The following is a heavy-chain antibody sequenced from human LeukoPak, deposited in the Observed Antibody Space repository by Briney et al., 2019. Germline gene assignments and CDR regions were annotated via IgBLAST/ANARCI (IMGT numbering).Heavy chain of an antibody. Sequence: GGSLRLSCAASGFAFDDYAMHWVRQAPGKGLEWVSGISWNSGSIGYADSVKGRFTISRDNAKNSLYLQMNSLRAEDTALYYCAKDHYSGLLGEYYFDYWGQGTLVTVSS. CDR1: GFAFDDYA. J-gene: IGHJ4*02. CDR2: ISWNSGSI. D-gene: IGHD3-10*01. V-gene: IGHV3-9*01. CDR3: AKDHYSGLLGEYYFDY.